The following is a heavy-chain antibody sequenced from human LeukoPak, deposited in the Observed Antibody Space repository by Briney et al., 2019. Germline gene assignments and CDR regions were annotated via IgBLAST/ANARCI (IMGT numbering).Heavy chain of an antibody. CDR2: ISSSSSYI. CDR3: ARDRIAARNFDY. D-gene: IGHD6-6*01. V-gene: IGHV3-21*01. CDR1: GFTFSSYS. Sequence: GGSLRLSCAASGFTFSSYSMNWVRQAPGKGLEWVSSISSSSSYIYYADSVKGRFTISRDNAKNSLYLQMNSLRAEDTAVYYCARDRIAARNFDYWGQGTLVTVSS. J-gene: IGHJ4*02.